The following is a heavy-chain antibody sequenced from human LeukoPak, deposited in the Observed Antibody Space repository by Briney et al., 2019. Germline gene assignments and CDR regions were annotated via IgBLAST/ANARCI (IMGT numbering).Heavy chain of an antibody. D-gene: IGHD5-12*01. CDR1: GFTFSSYS. CDR3: ARDRRKWLRYDFDY. Sequence: PGGSLRLSCAASGFTFSSYSMNWVRQAPGKGLEWVSSISSSSSYIYYADSVKGRFTISRDNAKNSLYLQMNSLRAEDTAVYYCARDRRKWLRYDFDYWGQGTLVTVSS. V-gene: IGHV3-21*01. CDR2: ISSSSSYI. J-gene: IGHJ4*02.